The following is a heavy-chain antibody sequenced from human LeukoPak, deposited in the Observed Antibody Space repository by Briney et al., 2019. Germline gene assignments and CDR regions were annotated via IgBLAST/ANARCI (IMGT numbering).Heavy chain of an antibody. J-gene: IGHJ4*02. CDR3: ARAYGSGSYSAFDY. CDR2: QDGSEK. V-gene: IGHV3-7*01. D-gene: IGHD3-10*01. Sequence: GGSLRLSCAASGFTFSSYWMKQDGSEKYYVDSVKGRFTISRDNAKNSLYLQMNSLRAEDTAVYYCARAYGSGSYSAFDYWGQGTLVTVSS. CDR1: GFTFSSYW.